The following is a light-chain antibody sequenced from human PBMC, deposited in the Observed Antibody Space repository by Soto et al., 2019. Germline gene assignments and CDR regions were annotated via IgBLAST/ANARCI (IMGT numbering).Light chain of an antibody. Sequence: EIVLTQSPGTLSLSPGERATLSCRASQSVSSSYLAWYQQKPGQAPRLLIYGASSMATGIPDRFSGSGSGTDFTLTISRLEPEDFAAYYCQQYGSSLYTFGQGTKLEIK. J-gene: IGKJ2*01. CDR1: QSVSSSY. CDR3: QQYGSSLYT. V-gene: IGKV3-20*01. CDR2: GAS.